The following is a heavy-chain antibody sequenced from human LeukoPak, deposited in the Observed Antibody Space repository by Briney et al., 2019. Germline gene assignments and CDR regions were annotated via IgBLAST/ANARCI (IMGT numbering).Heavy chain of an antibody. J-gene: IGHJ4*02. CDR1: GFRVSNDY. CDR2: IFAGGSA. D-gene: IGHD3-16*01. CDR3: AKANSYESYYFDY. V-gene: IGHV3-66*01. Sequence: GGSLRLSCAASGFRVSNDYMSWVRQGPGKGLEWISFIFAGGSAYYADSVKGRFTISRDRSKNTLFLQMNSLRAEDTAVYYCAKANSYESYYFDYWGQGALVIVSS.